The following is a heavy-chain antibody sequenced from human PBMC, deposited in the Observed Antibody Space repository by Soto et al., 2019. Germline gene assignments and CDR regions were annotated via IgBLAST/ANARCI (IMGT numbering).Heavy chain of an antibody. V-gene: IGHV1-69*04. CDR3: ARDFVVVVAARDSYFDY. J-gene: IGHJ4*02. CDR1: GGTFSRYT. CDR2: IIPILGIA. D-gene: IGHD2-15*01. Sequence: GASVTVSCKASGGTFSRYTISWVRQAPGQGLEWMGRIIPILGIANYAQKFQGRVTITADKSTSTAYMELSSLRSEDTAVYYCARDFVVVVAARDSYFDYWGQGTLVTVSS.